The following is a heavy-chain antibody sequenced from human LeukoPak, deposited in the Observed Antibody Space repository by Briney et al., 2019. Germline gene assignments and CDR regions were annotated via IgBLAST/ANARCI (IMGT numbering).Heavy chain of an antibody. CDR3: AKGETDVADGCFDY. Sequence: GRSLRLSCAASGFTFSSHGMHWVRQAPGKGLEWVVVISADGDTKYYADSVKGRFTISRDNSKNTLYLQMNSLRAEDTAVYYCAKGETDVADGCFDYWGQGTLVTVSS. CDR1: GFTFSSHG. V-gene: IGHV3-30*18. J-gene: IGHJ4*02. D-gene: IGHD3-10*01. CDR2: ISADGDTK.